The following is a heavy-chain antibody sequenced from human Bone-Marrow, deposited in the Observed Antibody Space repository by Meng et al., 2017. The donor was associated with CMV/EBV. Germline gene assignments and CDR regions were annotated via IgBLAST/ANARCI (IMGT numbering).Heavy chain of an antibody. CDR3: VRLAGGVDY. V-gene: IGHV1-2*02. J-gene: IGHJ4*02. Sequence: VSCKASGYPFPGSKIHWVRPAPGQGPEWLGGINCNRGDTNYAQKFQGRVTMTRDTSISTAYMELSSLRSDDTAVYYCVRLAGGVDYWGQGTLVTVSS. D-gene: IGHD3-10*01. CDR1: GYPFPGSK. CDR2: INCNRGDT.